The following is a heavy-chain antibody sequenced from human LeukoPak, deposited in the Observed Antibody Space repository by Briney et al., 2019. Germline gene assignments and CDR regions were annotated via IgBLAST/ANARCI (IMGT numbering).Heavy chain of an antibody. CDR2: IYSGDTA. CDR1: GFTVTSNY. J-gene: IGHJ5*02. V-gene: IGHV3-66*01. Sequence: HPGGSLRLSCAVSGFTVTSNYMNWVRQAPGKGLEWVSVIYSGDTAYYADSVKGRFTISRDNSKNTLYLQMNSLRAEDTAMYYCAREYHPFTVPGYNWFDPWGQGTLVTVSS. CDR3: AREYHPFTVPGYNWFDP. D-gene: IGHD4-11*01.